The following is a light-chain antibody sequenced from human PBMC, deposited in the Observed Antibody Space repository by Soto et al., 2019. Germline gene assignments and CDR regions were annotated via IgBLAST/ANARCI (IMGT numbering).Light chain of an antibody. Sequence: EIVMTQSPATLSVSPGERATLSCRASQSVSSNLAWYQQKPGQAPRLLIYGAYTRATGISARFSGSRSGTEFTLTISSLQSEDFAVYYCQQYNNWPPTLGQGTRLEIK. CDR3: QQYNNWPPT. CDR2: GAY. CDR1: QSVSSN. J-gene: IGKJ5*01. V-gene: IGKV3-15*01.